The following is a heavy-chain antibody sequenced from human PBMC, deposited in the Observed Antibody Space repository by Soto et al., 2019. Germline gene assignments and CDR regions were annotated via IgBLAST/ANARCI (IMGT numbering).Heavy chain of an antibody. CDR2: IIPIFGTA. D-gene: IGHD6-13*01. V-gene: IGHV1-69*12. Sequence: QVQLVQSGADVKKPGSSVKVSCKASGGTFSNYAINWVRQAPGQGLEWMGGIIPIFGTAKYAQKFQGRATITADEPTSTVYMELSSLRPEDTAVYYCAKESRYSSTYYYGLDVWGQGTTVSVSS. CDR1: GGTFSNYA. CDR3: AKESRYSSTYYYGLDV. J-gene: IGHJ6*02.